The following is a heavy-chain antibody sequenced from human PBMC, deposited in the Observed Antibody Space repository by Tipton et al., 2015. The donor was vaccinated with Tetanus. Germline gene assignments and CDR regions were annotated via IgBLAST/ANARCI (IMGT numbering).Heavy chain of an antibody. Sequence: GLVKPSETLSLTCIVSGGSMSSGGHYGAWVRQSPGQGLEWIGSLTYSGRTYYNPSLKSRVTMAVDTSRKDFSVRLRSVTAADTAVYFCARLREVVSRSGWAFDHWGQGILVTVSS. V-gene: IGHV4-39*02. J-gene: IGHJ5*02. D-gene: IGHD5/OR15-5a*01. CDR3: ARLREVVSRSGWAFDH. CDR2: LTYSGRT. CDR1: GGSMSSGGHY.